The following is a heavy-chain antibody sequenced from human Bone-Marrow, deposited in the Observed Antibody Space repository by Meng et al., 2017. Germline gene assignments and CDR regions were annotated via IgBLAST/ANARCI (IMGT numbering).Heavy chain of an antibody. CDR3: ASGAVAGTPHAFDI. CDR2: ISSSGSTI. D-gene: IGHD6-19*01. V-gene: IGHV3-48*03. J-gene: IGHJ3*02. CDR1: GFTFSSYE. Sequence: GESLKISCAASGFTFSSYEMNWVRQAPGKGLEWVSYISSSGSTIYYADSVKGRFTISRDNAKNSLYLQMNSLRAEDTAVYYCASGAVAGTPHAFDIWGQGTMVTVSS.